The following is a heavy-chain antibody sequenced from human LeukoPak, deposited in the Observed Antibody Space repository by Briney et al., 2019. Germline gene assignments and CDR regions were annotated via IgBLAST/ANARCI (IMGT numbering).Heavy chain of an antibody. Sequence: PGGSLRLSCAASGFTFSSYGMHWVRQAPGKGLEWVAVISYDGSNKYYADSVKGRFTISRDNSKNTLYLRMNSLRAEDTAVYYCAKGRAPYGDYGVYYFDYWGQGTLVTVSS. V-gene: IGHV3-30*18. CDR2: ISYDGSNK. J-gene: IGHJ4*02. CDR3: AKGRAPYGDYGVYYFDY. CDR1: GFTFSSYG. D-gene: IGHD4-17*01.